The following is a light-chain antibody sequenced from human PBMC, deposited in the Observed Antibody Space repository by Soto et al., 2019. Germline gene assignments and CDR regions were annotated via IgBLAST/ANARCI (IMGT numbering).Light chain of an antibody. V-gene: IGKV1-5*03. CDR3: QQYNSYPFT. J-gene: IGKJ4*01. CDR1: QSISSW. Sequence: SQKTQSPSTLSASVGDRVTITCRASQSISSWLAWYQQKPGKAPKLLIYKASSLESGVPSRFSGSGSGTEFILTISSLQPDDFATYYCQQYNSYPFTFGGGTKVEIK. CDR2: KAS.